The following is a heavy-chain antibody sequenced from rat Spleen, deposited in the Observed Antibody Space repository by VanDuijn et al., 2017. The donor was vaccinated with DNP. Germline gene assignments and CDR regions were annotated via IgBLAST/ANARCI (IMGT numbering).Heavy chain of an antibody. CDR2: ISNGGST. CDR3: AREVDY. CDR1: GYSLTSYG. J-gene: IGHJ2*01. Sequence: VQLKESGPGLAQPSQTLSLTCTVSGYSLTSYGVSWARQPPGKGLEWIAAISNGGSTYYTSPLKSRLSISRDTSKSQVFLKMNSLQTADTATYFCAREVDYWGQGVMVTVSS. V-gene: IGHV2S12*01.